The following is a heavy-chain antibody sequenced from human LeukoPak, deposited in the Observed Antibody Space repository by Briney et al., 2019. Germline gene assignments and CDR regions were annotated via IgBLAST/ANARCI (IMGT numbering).Heavy chain of an antibody. CDR1: GYTFTSYG. Sequence: GASVKVSCKASGYTFTSYGISWVRQAPRQGLEWMGWISAYNGNTNYAQKLQGRVTMTTDTSTSTAYMELRSLRSDDTAVYYCARDRRYSSSWYSYGYWGQGTLVTVSS. CDR2: ISAYNGNT. D-gene: IGHD6-13*01. J-gene: IGHJ4*02. CDR3: ARDRRYSSSWYSYGY. V-gene: IGHV1-18*01.